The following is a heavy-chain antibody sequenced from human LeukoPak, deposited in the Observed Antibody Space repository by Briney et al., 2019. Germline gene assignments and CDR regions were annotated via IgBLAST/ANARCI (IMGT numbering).Heavy chain of an antibody. CDR1: GFTFSSYG. CDR2: ISSSSSYI. Sequence: PGGSLRLSCAASGFTFSSYGMHWVRQAPGKGLEWVSSISSSSSYIYYADSVKGRFTISRDNAKNSLYLQMNSLRAEDTAVYYCARGQLAARGAFDIWGQGTMVTVSS. D-gene: IGHD6-6*01. CDR3: ARGQLAARGAFDI. J-gene: IGHJ3*02. V-gene: IGHV3-21*01.